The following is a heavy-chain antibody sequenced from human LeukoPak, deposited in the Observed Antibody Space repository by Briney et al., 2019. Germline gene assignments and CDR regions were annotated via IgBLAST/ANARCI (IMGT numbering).Heavy chain of an antibody. CDR1: GGSFSGYY. Sequence: SETLSLTCAVYGGSFSGYYWSWIRQPPGKGLEWIGEINHSGSTNYNPSLKSRVTISVDTSKNQFSLKLSPVTAADTAVYYCARGSHYDILTGYWFDYWGQGTLVTVSS. CDR3: ARGSHYDILTGYWFDY. D-gene: IGHD3-9*01. J-gene: IGHJ4*02. CDR2: INHSGST. V-gene: IGHV4-34*01.